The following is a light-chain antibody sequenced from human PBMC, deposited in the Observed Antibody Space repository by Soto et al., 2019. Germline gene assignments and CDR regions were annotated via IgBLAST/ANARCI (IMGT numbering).Light chain of an antibody. CDR3: QVWDTSSDRSYV. J-gene: IGLJ1*01. CDR1: NIGSKS. CDR2: YDT. Sequence: SYELTQPPSVSVAPGKTARITCGGNNIGSKSVHWYQQKPGQAPVLVIYYDTHRPSGIPERFSGSNSGNTATLTISRVEAGDEADYYCQVWDTSSDRSYVFGTGTKLTVL. V-gene: IGLV3-21*04.